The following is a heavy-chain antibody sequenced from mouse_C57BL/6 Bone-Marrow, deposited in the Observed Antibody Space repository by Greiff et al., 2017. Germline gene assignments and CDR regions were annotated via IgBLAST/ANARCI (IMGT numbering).Heavy chain of an antibody. CDR2: ISNGGGST. CDR3: ARSYYWYFDV. J-gene: IGHJ1*03. V-gene: IGHV5-12*01. Sequence: EVQVVESGGGLVQPGGSLKLSCAASGFTFSDYYMYWVRQTPEKRLEWVAYISNGGGSTYYPDTVKGRFTISRDNAKNTLYLQMSRLKSEDTAMYYCARSYYWYFDVWGTGTTVTVSS. CDR1: GFTFSDYY.